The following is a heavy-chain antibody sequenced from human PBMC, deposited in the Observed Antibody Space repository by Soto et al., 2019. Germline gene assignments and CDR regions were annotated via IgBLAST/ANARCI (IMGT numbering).Heavy chain of an antibody. CDR1: GFTFSSYG. CDR3: AKDNGITMIVVVTYFDY. V-gene: IGHV3-30*18. CDR2: ISYDGSNK. D-gene: IGHD3-22*01. Sequence: GGSLRLSCAASGFTFSSYGMHWVRQAPGKGLEWVAVISYDGSNKYYADSVKGRFTISRDNSKNTLYLQMNSLRAEDTAVYYCAKDNGITMIVVVTYFDYWGQGTLVTVS. J-gene: IGHJ4*02.